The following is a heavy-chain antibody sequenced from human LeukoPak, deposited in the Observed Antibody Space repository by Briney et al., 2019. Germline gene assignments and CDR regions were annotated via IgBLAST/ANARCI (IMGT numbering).Heavy chain of an antibody. V-gene: IGHV3-23*01. Sequence: SGGSLRLSCAASGFTFSSYAMSWVRQAPGKGLEWVSAISGSGGSTYYADSVKGRFTISRDNSKNTLYLQMNSLRAEDTAVYYCAKVILRYFDFDAFDIWGQGTMVTVSS. CDR2: ISGSGGST. CDR1: GFTFSSYA. J-gene: IGHJ3*02. CDR3: AKVILRYFDFDAFDI. D-gene: IGHD3-9*01.